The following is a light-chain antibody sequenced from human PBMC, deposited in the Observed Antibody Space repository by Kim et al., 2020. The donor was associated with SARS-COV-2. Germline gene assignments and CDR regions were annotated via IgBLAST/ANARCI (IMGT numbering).Light chain of an antibody. CDR2: RND. CDR3: ATWDSNLSGWM. CDR1: TSNIGKNF. V-gene: IGLV1-47*01. J-gene: IGLJ3*02. Sequence: QSGVTQPPSASGAPGQTVTMTCSGSTSNIGKNFVFWYRQVPETAPTLLIFRNDQRPSGVPDRFSGSKSGTSASLVISGLRSEDEAHYYCATWDSNLSGWMFGGGTEVTVL.